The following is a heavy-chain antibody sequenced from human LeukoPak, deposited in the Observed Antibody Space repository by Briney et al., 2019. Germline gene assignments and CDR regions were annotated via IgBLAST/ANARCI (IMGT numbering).Heavy chain of an antibody. V-gene: IGHV1-8*01. CDR3: ARVPYYYDSSGLTEPGNFTYYMDV. D-gene: IGHD3-22*01. J-gene: IGHJ6*03. CDR1: GYTFTSYD. Sequence: ASVKVSCKASGYTFTSYDINWVRQATGQGLEWMGWMNPNSGNTGYAQKFQGRVTMTRNTSISTAYMKLSSLRSEDTAVYYCARVPYYYDSSGLTEPGNFTYYMDVWGKGTTVTISS. CDR2: MNPNSGNT.